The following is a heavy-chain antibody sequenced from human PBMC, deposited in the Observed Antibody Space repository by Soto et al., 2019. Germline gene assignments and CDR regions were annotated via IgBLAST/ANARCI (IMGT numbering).Heavy chain of an antibody. J-gene: IGHJ4*02. CDR2: IYYSGST. D-gene: IGHD6-6*01. CDR3: ARQTHKKLVPFFLDY. V-gene: IGHV4-39*01. Sequence: SETLSLTCTVSGGSISSSSYYWGWIRQPPGKGLEWIGSIYYSGSTYYNPSLKSRVTISVDTSKNQFSLKLSSVTAADTAVYYCARQTHKKLVPFFLDYWGQGTLVTVSS. CDR1: GGSISSSSYY.